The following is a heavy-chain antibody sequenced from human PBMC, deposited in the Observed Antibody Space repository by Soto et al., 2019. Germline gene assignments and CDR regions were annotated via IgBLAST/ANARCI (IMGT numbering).Heavy chain of an antibody. D-gene: IGHD3-3*01. CDR1: GFTFSSYA. V-gene: IGHV3-23*01. J-gene: IGHJ6*03. CDR2: ISGSGGST. CDR3: AKGPTIFGVVIIASHYMDV. Sequence: EVQLLESGGGLVQPGGSLRLSCAASGFTFSSYAMSWVRQAPGKGLEWVSSISGSGGSTHYADSMKGRFTISRDNSKNRLYLQMNSLRAEDTAVYYCAKGPTIFGVVIIASHYMDVWGKGTTVTVSS.